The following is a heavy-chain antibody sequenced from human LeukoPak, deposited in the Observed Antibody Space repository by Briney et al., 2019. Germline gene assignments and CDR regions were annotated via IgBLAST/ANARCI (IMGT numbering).Heavy chain of an antibody. CDR3: ARGPQGIFGTGAFDI. V-gene: IGHV3-21*01. Sequence: GGSLRLSCAASGFTFSSYSMNWVRQAPGKGLEWVSSISSSSSYIYYADSVKGRFTISRDNAKNSLYLQMNSLRAEDTAVYYCARGPQGIFGTGAFDIWGQGTMVTVSS. CDR1: GFTFSSYS. J-gene: IGHJ3*02. D-gene: IGHD3-3*01. CDR2: ISSSSSYI.